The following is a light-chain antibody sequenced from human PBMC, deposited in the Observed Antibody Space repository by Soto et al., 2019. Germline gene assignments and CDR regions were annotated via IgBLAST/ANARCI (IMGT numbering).Light chain of an antibody. CDR2: SAS. Sequence: DIQMTQSPASLSASVGERVTITCRASQTSSSYLNWYQQKPGAAPKLLIYSASTLQTGVPSRFSGSGFGTDYTLTISSLQPADFAIYYCQQTFRTPHTFGQGTKVDI. CDR3: QQTFRTPHT. CDR1: QTSSSY. J-gene: IGKJ2*01. V-gene: IGKV1-39*01.